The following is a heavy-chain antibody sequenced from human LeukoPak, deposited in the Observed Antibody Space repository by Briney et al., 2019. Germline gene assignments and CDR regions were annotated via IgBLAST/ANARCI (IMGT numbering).Heavy chain of an antibody. CDR3: ARTTVYYYDSSGYPVLGNFDY. Sequence: PSETLSLTCTVSGGSISSSSYYWGWIRQPPGKGLEWIGSIYYGGSTYHNPSLKSRVTISVDTSKNQFSLKLSSVTAADTAVYYCARTTVYYYDSSGYPVLGNFDYWGQGTLVTVSS. D-gene: IGHD3-22*01. V-gene: IGHV4-39*01. CDR1: GGSISSSSYY. J-gene: IGHJ4*02. CDR2: IYYGGST.